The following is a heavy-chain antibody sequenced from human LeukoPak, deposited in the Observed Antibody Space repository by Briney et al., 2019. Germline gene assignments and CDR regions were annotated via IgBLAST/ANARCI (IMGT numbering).Heavy chain of an antibody. J-gene: IGHJ6*03. D-gene: IGHD3-3*01. CDR3: ARVKDYDFWSGYSHYYYYMDV. Sequence: ASVKVSCKASGGTFSSYAISWVRQAPGQGLEWMGRIIPIFGTANYAQKFQGRVTITADESTSTAYMELSSLRSEDTAVYYCARVKDYDFWSGYSHYYYYMDVWGKGTTVTVSS. CDR1: GGTFSSYA. V-gene: IGHV1-69*13. CDR2: IIPIFGTA.